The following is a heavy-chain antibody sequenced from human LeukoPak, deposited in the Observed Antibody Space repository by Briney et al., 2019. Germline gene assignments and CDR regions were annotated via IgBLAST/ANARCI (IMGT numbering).Heavy chain of an antibody. V-gene: IGHV3-33*03. CDR1: GFTFSAYA. CDR3: AKTATNWYLDS. Sequence: PGRSLRLSCAASGFTFSAYAMHWVRQAPGRGLEWVALIWYDGGSIFYADSVQGRFTISRDNSRNTLYLQMNSLSAEDTAVYYCAKTATNWYLDSWGQGTLVTVSS. J-gene: IGHJ4*02. D-gene: IGHD1-1*01. CDR2: IWYDGGSI.